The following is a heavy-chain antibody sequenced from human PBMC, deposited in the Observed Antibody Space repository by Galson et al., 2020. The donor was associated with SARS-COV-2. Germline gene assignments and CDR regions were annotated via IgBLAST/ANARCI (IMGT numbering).Heavy chain of an antibody. V-gene: IGHV3-33*01. J-gene: IGHJ4*02. CDR1: GFTFSSYG. D-gene: IGHD2-21*02. CDR2: IWYDGSNK. CDR3: AGDIAYCGCDRPDPFDY. Sequence: PGGSLRLSCAASGFTFSSYGMHWVRQAPGKGLEWVAVIWYDGSNKYYADSVKGRFTISRDNSKNTLYLQMNSLRAEDTAVYYCAGDIAYCGCDRPDPFDYWGQGTLVTVSS.